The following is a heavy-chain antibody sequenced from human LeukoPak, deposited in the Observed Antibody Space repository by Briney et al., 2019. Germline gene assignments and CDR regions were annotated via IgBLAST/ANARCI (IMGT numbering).Heavy chain of an antibody. J-gene: IGHJ5*02. CDR1: GGTFSSYA. V-gene: IGHV1-69*01. Sequence: SVKVSCKASGGTFSSYAISWVRQAPGQGLEWMGGIIPIFGTANCAQKFQGRVTITADESTSTAYMELSSLRSEDTAVYYCAKGTPPGIAVAGTGDWFDPWGQGTLVTVSS. CDR3: AKGTPPGIAVAGTGDWFDP. CDR2: IIPIFGTA. D-gene: IGHD6-19*01.